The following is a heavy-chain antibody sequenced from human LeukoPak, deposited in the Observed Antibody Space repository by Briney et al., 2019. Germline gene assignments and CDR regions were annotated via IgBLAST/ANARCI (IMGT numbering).Heavy chain of an antibody. D-gene: IGHD2-2*01. J-gene: IGHJ5*02. Sequence: ASVKVSYKASGYTFTSYDINWVRQATGQGLEWMGWMNPNSGNTGYAQKFQGRVTMTRNTSISTAYMELSSLRSEDTAVYYCARGRAGRAAAKMNWFDPWGQGTLVTVSS. V-gene: IGHV1-8*01. CDR3: ARGRAGRAAAKMNWFDP. CDR2: MNPNSGNT. CDR1: GYTFTSYD.